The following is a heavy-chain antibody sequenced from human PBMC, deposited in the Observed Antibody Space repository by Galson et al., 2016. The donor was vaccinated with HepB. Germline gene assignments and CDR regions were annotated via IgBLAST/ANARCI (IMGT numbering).Heavy chain of an antibody. CDR1: GFTFITYS. CDR3: ARGSNYDILTGYFS. J-gene: IGHJ4*02. CDR2: ISGTGTYI. D-gene: IGHD3-9*01. V-gene: IGHV3-21*06. Sequence: SLRLSCAASGFTFITYSMNWVRQAPGKGLEWVSSISGTGTYIYYAESVKGRFTISRDNAKNLLYLQMNSLRAEDTAVYYCARGSNYDILTGYFSWGQGTLVTVSS.